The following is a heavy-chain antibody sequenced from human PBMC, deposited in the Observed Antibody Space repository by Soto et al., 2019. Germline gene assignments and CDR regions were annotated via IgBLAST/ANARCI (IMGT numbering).Heavy chain of an antibody. Sequence: QVQLVESGGAVVQPGTSLRLSCTASGFTFSGYRMHWVRQAPGKGLEWVSIIWYDGSNKFYVDSVKGRFAVSRDNSKNTVYLQMNSLTGEDTAVYYCARPRYSGDDPDALDIWGRGTLVTISS. V-gene: IGHV3-33*01. CDR1: GFTFSGYR. CDR3: ARPRYSGDDPDALDI. D-gene: IGHD5-12*01. CDR2: IWYDGSNK. J-gene: IGHJ3*02.